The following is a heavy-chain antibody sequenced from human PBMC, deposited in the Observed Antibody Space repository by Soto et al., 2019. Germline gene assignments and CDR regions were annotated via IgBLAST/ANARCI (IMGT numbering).Heavy chain of an antibody. CDR3: ASPGYSSDAFDI. CDR2: IYYSGST. J-gene: IGHJ3*02. CDR1: GGSISSYY. Sequence: QVQLQESGPGLVKPSETLSLTCTVSGGSISSYYWSWIRQPPGKGLEWIGYIYYSGSTNYNPSIESRVTISVDTAKNQFSLKLSSVTAADTAVYYCASPGYSSDAFDIWGQGTMVTVSS. D-gene: IGHD5-18*01. V-gene: IGHV4-59*01.